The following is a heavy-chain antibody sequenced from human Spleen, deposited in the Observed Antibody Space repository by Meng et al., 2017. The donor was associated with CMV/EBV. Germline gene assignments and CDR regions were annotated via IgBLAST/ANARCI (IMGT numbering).Heavy chain of an antibody. CDR2: INVGNGDT. CDR3: ARAGAAVTTNFDF. V-gene: IGHV1-3*01. J-gene: IGHJ4*02. D-gene: IGHD4-17*01. CDR1: GYTFTSYA. Sequence: QVQLVQSGAEVKKPGASVKVSCKASGYTFTSYAMHWVRQAPGQGLEWMGWINVGNGDTKFSQKVQGRVTLTRDTSASTAYMEMRSLRSDDSAMYYCARAGAAVTTNFDFWGQGTLVTVSS.